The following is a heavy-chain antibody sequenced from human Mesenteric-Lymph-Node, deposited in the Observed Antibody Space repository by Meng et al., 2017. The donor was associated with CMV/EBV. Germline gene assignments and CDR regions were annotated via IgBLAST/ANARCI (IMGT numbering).Heavy chain of an antibody. D-gene: IGHD1-26*01. CDR2: TNSDGTST. CDR3: ARAGVGATVRIPDY. J-gene: IGHJ4*02. V-gene: IGHV3-74*01. CDR1: GFTFSNYW. Sequence: GGSLRLSCAASGFTFSNYWMHWVRQAPGKGLVWVSRTNSDGTSTTYADSVKGRFTISRDNAKNSLYLQMNSLRAEDTAVYYCARAGVGATVRIPDYWGQGTLVTVSS.